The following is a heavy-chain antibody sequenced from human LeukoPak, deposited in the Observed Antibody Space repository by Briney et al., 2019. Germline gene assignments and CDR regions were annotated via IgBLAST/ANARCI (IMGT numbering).Heavy chain of an antibody. CDR1: GYTFTGYY. V-gene: IGHV1-2*06. CDR3: AKRYCSSPNCYANFDY. D-gene: IGHD2-2*01. Sequence: ASVKVSCKASGYTFTGYYMHWVRQAPGQGLEWMGRINPNSGDIKYAQKFQGRVTMTRDTSISTAYMELSRLTFDDTAVYYCAKRYCSSPNCYANFDYWGRGPLVTVSS. J-gene: IGHJ4*02. CDR2: INPNSGDI.